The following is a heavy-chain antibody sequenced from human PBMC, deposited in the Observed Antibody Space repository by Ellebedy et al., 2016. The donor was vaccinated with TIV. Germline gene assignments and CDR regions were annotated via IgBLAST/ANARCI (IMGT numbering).Heavy chain of an antibody. CDR3: AREVAAAVVTHFDF. Sequence: GESLKISCAASGFTFTNNWMSWVRQAPGKGLEWVANIKQDGSEKYYVDSVKGRFTISRDNAKNSLYLQMNSLRAEDTAFYYCAREVAAAVVTHFDFWGQGTLVTVSS. V-gene: IGHV3-7*03. D-gene: IGHD6-13*01. J-gene: IGHJ4*02. CDR1: GFTFTNNW. CDR2: IKQDGSEK.